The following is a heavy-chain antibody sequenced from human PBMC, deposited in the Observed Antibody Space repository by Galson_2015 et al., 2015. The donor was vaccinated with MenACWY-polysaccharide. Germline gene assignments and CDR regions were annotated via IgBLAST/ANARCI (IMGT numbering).Heavy chain of an antibody. J-gene: IGHJ4*02. D-gene: IGHD6-6*01. CDR1: GFTFSSYD. V-gene: IGHV3-48*03. CDR3: ARTAASHPGDY. CDR2: ISGGNTI. Sequence: SLRLSCAASGFTFSSYDMNWVRQAPGKGLEWVSYISGGNTIYYADSVKGRFTISRDNAKNSPYLQMNSLRAEDTAIYYCARTAASHPGDYWGQGTLVNGTS.